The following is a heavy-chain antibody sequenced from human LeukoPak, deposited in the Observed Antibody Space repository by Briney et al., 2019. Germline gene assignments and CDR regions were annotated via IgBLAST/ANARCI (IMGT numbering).Heavy chain of an antibody. CDR1: GFTFNSYA. Sequence: GGSLRLSCAASGFTFNSYAMGWVRQAPGKGLEWVSTISGNGSSTSYAHSVKGRFTISRDNSKNTLYLQMNSLRAEDTAVYYCAKSKDNPLYYFDNWGQGTLVTVSS. CDR3: AKSKDNPLYYFDN. CDR2: ISGNGSST. J-gene: IGHJ4*02. V-gene: IGHV3-23*01.